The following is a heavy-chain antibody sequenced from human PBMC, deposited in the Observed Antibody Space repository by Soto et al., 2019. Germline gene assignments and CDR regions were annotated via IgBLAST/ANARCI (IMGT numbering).Heavy chain of an antibody. CDR2: IYHSGST. V-gene: IGHV4-30-2*01. CDR1: GGSISRGGYS. CDR3: ARGPTFY. D-gene: IGHD3-16*01. J-gene: IGHJ4*02. Sequence: SETLSLTCAVSGGSISRGGYSWSWIRQPPGKGLEWIGYIYHSGSTYYNPSLKSRVTISVDRSKNQFSLKLSSVTAEDTAVYYCARGPTFYWGQGTLVTVS.